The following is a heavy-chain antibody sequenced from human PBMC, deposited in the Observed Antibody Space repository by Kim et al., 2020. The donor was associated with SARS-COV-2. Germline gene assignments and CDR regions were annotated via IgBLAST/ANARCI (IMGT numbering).Heavy chain of an antibody. CDR3: AHRRGLVGAYDY. J-gene: IGHJ4*02. D-gene: IGHD1-26*01. V-gene: IGHV2-5*01. Sequence: YSPSLKGRLTITQDTSKNQVVLTMTNMDPVDTATYYCAHRRGLVGAYDYWGQGTLVTVSS.